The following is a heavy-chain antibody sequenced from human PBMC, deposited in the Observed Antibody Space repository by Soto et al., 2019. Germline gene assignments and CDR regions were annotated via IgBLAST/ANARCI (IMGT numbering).Heavy chain of an antibody. J-gene: IGHJ5*02. V-gene: IGHV3-21*01. Sequence: VGSLRLSCAASGFTFSSYSMNWVRQAPGKGLEWVSSISSSSSYIYYADSVKGRFTISRDNAKNSLYLQMNSLRAEDTAVYYCARDLLGAARYYYGSGIFPWGQGTLVTVSS. CDR1: GFTFSSYS. CDR2: ISSSSSYI. D-gene: IGHD3-10*01. CDR3: ARDLLGAARYYYGSGIFP.